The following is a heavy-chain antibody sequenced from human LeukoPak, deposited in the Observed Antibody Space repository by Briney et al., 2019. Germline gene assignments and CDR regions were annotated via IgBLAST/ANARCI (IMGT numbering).Heavy chain of an antibody. CDR1: GFTFDDYA. J-gene: IGHJ3*02. V-gene: IGHV3-9*03. D-gene: IGHD2-21*02. Sequence: GGSLRLSSAASGFTFDDYAMHWVRQAPGKGLEWVSGISWNSGKIAYADSVKGRFTISRDNAKSSLYLQMNSLRAEDMALYYCAKDIGDYRAFDMWGQGTMVTVSS. CDR2: ISWNSGKI. CDR3: AKDIGDYRAFDM.